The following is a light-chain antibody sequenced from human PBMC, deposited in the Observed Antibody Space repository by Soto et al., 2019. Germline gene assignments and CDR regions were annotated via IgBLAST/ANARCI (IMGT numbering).Light chain of an antibody. J-gene: IGKJ5*01. CDR2: GAS. Sequence: EIVMTKSPATLSVSPGERATLSCRASQSVSSDLAWYQQKPGQAPRLLIYGASSRATGIPDRFSGSGSGTDFTLTISRLEPEDFAVYYCQQYKSWPPITFGQGTRLEIK. CDR1: QSVSSD. V-gene: IGKV3D-15*01. CDR3: QQYKSWPPIT.